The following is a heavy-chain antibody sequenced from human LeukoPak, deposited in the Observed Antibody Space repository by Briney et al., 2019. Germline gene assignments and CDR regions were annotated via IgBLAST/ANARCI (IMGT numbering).Heavy chain of an antibody. V-gene: IGHV3-30*04. Sequence: GGSLRLSCAASGFTFSSYAMHWVRQAPGKGLEWVAVISYDGSNKYYADSVKGRFTISRDNSKNTLYLQMNSLRAEDTAVYYCARDLLSQGSSWSLRDYWGQGTLVTVSS. D-gene: IGHD6-13*01. CDR1: GFTFSSYA. CDR2: ISYDGSNK. J-gene: IGHJ4*02. CDR3: ARDLLSQGSSWSLRDY.